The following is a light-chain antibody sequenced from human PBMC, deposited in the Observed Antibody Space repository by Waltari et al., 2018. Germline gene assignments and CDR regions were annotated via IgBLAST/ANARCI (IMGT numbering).Light chain of an antibody. J-gene: IGLJ2*01. CDR3: AAWDDSLNGVV. V-gene: IGLV1-36*01. CDR1: SSTIGNNA. Sequence: QSVLTQPPPVSEAPRQRVTIPCSGSSSTIGNNAVNWYQQLPGKAPKLLIYYDDLLPSGVSDRFSGSKSGTSASLAISGLQSEDEADYYCAAWDDSLNGVVFGGGTKLTVL. CDR2: YDD.